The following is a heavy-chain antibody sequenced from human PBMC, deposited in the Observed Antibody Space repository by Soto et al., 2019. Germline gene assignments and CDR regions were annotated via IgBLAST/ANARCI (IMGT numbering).Heavy chain of an antibody. CDR3: AKDLFGGSYQNTRAEYLQH. Sequence: GSLRLSCAASGFSFNIYAMSWVRQAPGKGLQWVSSINAKGDNTFYSDSARGRFTISRDNSKNTLYLEMNTLRPEDAALYYCAKDLFGGSYQNTRAEYLQHWGRGTLVTVSS. V-gene: IGHV3-23*01. J-gene: IGHJ1*01. CDR1: GFSFNIYA. CDR2: INAKGDNT. D-gene: IGHD1-26*01.